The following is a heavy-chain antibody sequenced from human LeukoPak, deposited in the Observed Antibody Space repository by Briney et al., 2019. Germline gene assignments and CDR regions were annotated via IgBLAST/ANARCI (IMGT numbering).Heavy chain of an antibody. CDR1: GGSISSSSYY. J-gene: IGHJ1*01. D-gene: IGHD4-17*01. V-gene: IGHV4-39*01. CDR3: ARQGGDYGSEYFQH. Sequence: SETLSLTCTVSGGSISSSSYYWGWIRQPPGKGLEWIGSIYYSGSTYYNPSLKSRVIISVDTSKNQFSLKLSSVTAADTAVYYCARQGGDYGSEYFQHWGQGTLVTVSS. CDR2: IYYSGST.